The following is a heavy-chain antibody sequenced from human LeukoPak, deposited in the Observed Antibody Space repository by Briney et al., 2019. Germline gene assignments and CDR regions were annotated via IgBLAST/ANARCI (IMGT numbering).Heavy chain of an antibody. V-gene: IGHV3-53*01. CDR1: GFSVSSNF. J-gene: IGHJ3*02. D-gene: IGHD1-26*01. CDR3: ARGRRWDLVVSLIDASDI. CDR2: IFSGGST. Sequence: GGSLRLSCAASGFSVSSNFMSWVRQAPGKGLEWVSVIFSGGSTYYADSVKGRFTISRDNSKNTLYLQMNSLRAEDTAVYFCARGRRWDLVVSLIDASDIWGQGTMVTVSS.